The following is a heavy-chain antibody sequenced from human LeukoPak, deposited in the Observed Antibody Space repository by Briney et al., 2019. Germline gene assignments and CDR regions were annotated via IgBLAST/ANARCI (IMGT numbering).Heavy chain of an antibody. Sequence: GGSLRLSCAASGFDFSSYGMHWARQAPGKGLEWVAYIHYDSTTEDYADSVQGRFTISRDNSKNTLYLQMNSLRAEDTAVYYCAKDDYYYYMDVWGEGTTVTVSS. CDR2: IHYDSTTE. V-gene: IGHV3-30*02. CDR3: AKDDYYYYMDV. CDR1: GFDFSSYG. J-gene: IGHJ6*03.